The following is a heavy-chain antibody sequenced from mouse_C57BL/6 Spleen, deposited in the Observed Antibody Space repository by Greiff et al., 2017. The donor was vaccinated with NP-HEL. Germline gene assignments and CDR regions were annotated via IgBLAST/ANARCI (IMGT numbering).Heavy chain of an antibody. J-gene: IGHJ3*01. Sequence: QVQLQQPGTELVKPGASVTIKCQTSGYTFTSYWMHWVKQRPGQGLEWIGNINPSNGGTNYNEKFKSKATLTVDKSSSTAYMQLSSLTSEDSAVYYCARGAGDYYGSSSFAYWGQGTLVTVS. CDR2: INPSNGGT. CDR3: ARGAGDYYGSSSFAY. CDR1: GYTFTSYW. V-gene: IGHV1-53*01. D-gene: IGHD1-1*01.